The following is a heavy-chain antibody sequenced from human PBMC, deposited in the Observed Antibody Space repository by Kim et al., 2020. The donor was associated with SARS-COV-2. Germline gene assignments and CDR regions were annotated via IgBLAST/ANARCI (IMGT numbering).Heavy chain of an antibody. CDR1: GGSFSGYY. CDR3: ARGCVFGENSSSWSYYFDY. D-gene: IGHD6-13*01. V-gene: IGHV4-34*01. Sequence: SETLSLTCAVYGGSFSGYYWSWIRQPPGKGLEWIGEINHSGSTNYNPSLKSRVTISVDTSKNQFSLKLSSVTAADTAVYYCARGCVFGENSSSWSYYFDYWGQGTLVTVSS. J-gene: IGHJ4*02. CDR2: INHSGST.